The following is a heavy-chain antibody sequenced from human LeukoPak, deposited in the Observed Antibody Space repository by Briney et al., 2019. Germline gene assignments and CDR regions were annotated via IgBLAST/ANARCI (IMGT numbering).Heavy chain of an antibody. D-gene: IGHD5-12*01. V-gene: IGHV3-66*01. Sequence: GGSLRLSCAVSGFTVSSNYMSWVRQAPGKGLEWVSLIYSGGSTYYADSVKGRFTISRDISKNILYLQMNSLRAEDTAVYYCARSAGIAATIVLGYWGQGTLVTVSS. CDR2: IYSGGST. CDR1: GFTVSSNY. CDR3: ARSAGIAATIVLGY. J-gene: IGHJ4*02.